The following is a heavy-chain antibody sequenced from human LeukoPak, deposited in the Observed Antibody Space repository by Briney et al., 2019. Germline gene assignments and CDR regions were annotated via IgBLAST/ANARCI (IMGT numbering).Heavy chain of an antibody. D-gene: IGHD2-2*01. J-gene: IGHJ5*02. CDR1: GGSFSGYY. Sequence: SETLSLTCAIYGGSFSGYYWSWIRQPPGKGLEWIGEINHSGSTNYNPSLKSRVTISVDTSKNQISLKLSSVTAADTAVYYCARVYCSSTSCFASIEYNWFDPWGQGTPVTVSS. CDR3: ARVYCSSTSCFASIEYNWFDP. V-gene: IGHV4-34*01. CDR2: INHSGST.